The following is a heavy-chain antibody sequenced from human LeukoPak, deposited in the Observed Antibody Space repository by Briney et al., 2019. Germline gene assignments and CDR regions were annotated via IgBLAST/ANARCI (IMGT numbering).Heavy chain of an antibody. D-gene: IGHD3-9*01. Sequence: QPGASLRLSCAASGFTFSNYAMSWVRQAPGKGLEWVSAITGSGGNTYYADSVKGRFTISRDNSKNTVFLQMNSLRAEDTAVYYCAKWGDYDVLTGNYVSDYWGQGTLVTVSS. V-gene: IGHV3-23*01. CDR2: ITGSGGNT. CDR1: GFTFSNYA. CDR3: AKWGDYDVLTGNYVSDY. J-gene: IGHJ4*02.